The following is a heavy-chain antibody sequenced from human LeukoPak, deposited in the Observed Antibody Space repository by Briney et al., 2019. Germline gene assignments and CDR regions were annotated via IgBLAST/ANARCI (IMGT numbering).Heavy chain of an antibody. CDR1: GFTLSSYW. D-gene: IGHD6-6*01. V-gene: IGHV3-74*01. J-gene: IGHJ4*02. CDR3: ARDPPSEYSSSRPLGY. CDR2: INSDGSSS. Sequence: GGSLRLSXAGSGFTLSSYWMHWVRQAPGKGLVWVSRINSDGSSSAYADSVKGRFTISRDNAKSTLYLQMNSLRAEDTAVYYCARDPPSEYSSSRPLGYWGQGTLVTVSS.